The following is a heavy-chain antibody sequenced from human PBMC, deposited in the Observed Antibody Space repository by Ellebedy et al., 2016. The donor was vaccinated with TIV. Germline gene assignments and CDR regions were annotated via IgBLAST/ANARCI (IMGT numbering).Heavy chain of an antibody. V-gene: IGHV4-34*01. Sequence: SETLSLTXAVYGGSFSGYYWSWIRQPPGKGLEWIGEINHSGSTNYNPSLKSRVTISVDTSKNQFSLKLSSVTAADTAVYYCAREGPEGIQLWLSPHAFDIWGQGTMVTVSS. CDR2: INHSGST. D-gene: IGHD5-18*01. J-gene: IGHJ3*02. CDR3: AREGPEGIQLWLSPHAFDI. CDR1: GGSFSGYY.